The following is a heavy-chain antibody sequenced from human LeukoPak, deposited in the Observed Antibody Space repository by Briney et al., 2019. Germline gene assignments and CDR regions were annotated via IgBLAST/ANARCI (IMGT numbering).Heavy chain of an antibody. CDR1: GGSIRSYY. J-gene: IGHJ4*02. CDR2: MYHSGSS. D-gene: IGHD2-8*02. CDR3: ARVTPGGGDYFDY. Sequence: SETLSLTCTVSGGSIRSYYWGWIRQPPGKGLEWIASMYHSGSSYYSPSLKSRVTISVDTSKNQFSLKLSSVTAADTAVYYCARVTPGGGDYFDYWGQGTLVTVSS. V-gene: IGHV4-38-2*02.